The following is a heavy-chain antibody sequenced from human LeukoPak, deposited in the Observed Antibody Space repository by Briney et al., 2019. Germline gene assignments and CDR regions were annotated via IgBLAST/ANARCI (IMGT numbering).Heavy chain of an antibody. CDR1: GFTFSSYT. D-gene: IGHD3-22*01. J-gene: IGHJ4*02. V-gene: IGHV3-30-3*01. CDR2: ISYDGSNK. Sequence: GGSLRLSCAASGFTFSSYTMHWVRQAPGKGLEWVAVISYDGSNKYYADSVKGRFTISRDNSKNTLYLQMNSLRAEDTAVYYCVRSYDSSEQGGAYWGQGTLVTVSS. CDR3: VRSYDSSEQGGAY.